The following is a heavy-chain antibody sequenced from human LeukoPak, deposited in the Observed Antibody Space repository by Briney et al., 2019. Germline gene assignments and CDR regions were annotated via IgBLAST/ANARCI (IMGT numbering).Heavy chain of an antibody. Sequence: SETLSLTCTVSGASVSNNNYYWGWIRQSPGKGLEWIASIYYSGSTYYNPSLKSRVTISVDTSKNQLSLKLNSVTAADTAVYYCAPGGYIGYGHAFDIWGQGTMVTVSS. V-gene: IGHV4-39*07. CDR2: IYYSGST. D-gene: IGHD5-12*01. J-gene: IGHJ3*02. CDR3: APGGYIGYGHAFDI. CDR1: GASVSNNNYY.